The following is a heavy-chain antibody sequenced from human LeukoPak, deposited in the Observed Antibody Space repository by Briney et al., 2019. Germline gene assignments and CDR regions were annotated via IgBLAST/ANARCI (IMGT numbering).Heavy chain of an antibody. CDR1: GFTFSSHD. J-gene: IGHJ3*02. V-gene: IGHV3-13*01. D-gene: IGHD1-26*01. Sequence: GGSLRLSCAASGFTFSSHDMHWVRQATGKGLEWVSAIGTAGDTYYPGPVKGRFTISRENAKNSLYLQMNSLRAGDTAVYYCARGGSYGRIDAFDIWGQGTILTVSS. CDR2: IGTAGDT. CDR3: ARGGSYGRIDAFDI.